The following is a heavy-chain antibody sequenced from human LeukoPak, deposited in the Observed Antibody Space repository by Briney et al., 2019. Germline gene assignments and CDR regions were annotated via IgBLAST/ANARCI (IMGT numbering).Heavy chain of an antibody. J-gene: IGHJ6*02. V-gene: IGHV3-66*01. D-gene: IGHD3-22*01. CDR3: AGAREDYYDSSGYPLYYYYGMDV. CDR1: GFTVSSNY. CDR2: IYSGGST. Sequence: PGGSLRLSCAASGFTVSSNYMSWVRQAPGKGLEWVSVIYSGGSTYYADSVKGRFTISRDNSKNTLYLQMNSLRAEDTAVYYCAGAREDYYDSSGYPLYYYYGMDVWGQGTTVTVSS.